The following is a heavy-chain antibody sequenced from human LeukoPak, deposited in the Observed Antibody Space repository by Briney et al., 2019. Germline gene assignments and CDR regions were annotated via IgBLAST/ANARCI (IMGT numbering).Heavy chain of an antibody. J-gene: IGHJ3*02. CDR1: GFTFSRYD. V-gene: IGHV3-23*01. D-gene: IGHD2-21*01. Sequence: GGSLRLSCTPSGFTFSRYDMQWVRQAPGKGLEWVSGISQSGRTYYRDSVRGRVSISRDNSKKKLDLQMNSLRAEDTAVYYCAKGESFAFATWGQGTMVTVSS. CDR3: AKGESFAFAT. CDR2: ISQSGRT.